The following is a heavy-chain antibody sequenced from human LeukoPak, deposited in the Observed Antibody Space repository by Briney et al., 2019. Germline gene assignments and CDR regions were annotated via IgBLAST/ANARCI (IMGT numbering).Heavy chain of an antibody. CDR1: GFTLSGYT. CDR2: VPHDDSNK. D-gene: IGHD3-10*01. J-gene: IGHJ3*02. CDR3: ARDRPSSLWFDAFDI. Sequence: GGSLRLSCAASGFTLSGYTIHWVRQAPGKVLEWLAFVPHDDSNKYYADSVKGRFSISRDKSKNTVYLQMNGLTTEDTAVYYCARDRPSSLWFDAFDIWGQGTMVTVSS. V-gene: IGHV3-30-3*01.